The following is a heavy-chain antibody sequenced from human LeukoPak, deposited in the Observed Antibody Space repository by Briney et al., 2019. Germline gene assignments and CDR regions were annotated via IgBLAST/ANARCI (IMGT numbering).Heavy chain of an antibody. CDR3: GRDSRYSIDP. CDR1: GFTFSTYW. CDR2: IVSDGRIT. J-gene: IGHJ5*02. D-gene: IGHD2/OR15-2a*01. V-gene: IGHV3-74*01. Sequence: GGSLRLSCAASGFTFSTYWMHWVRQAPGKGLVWVSRIVSDGRITTYADSVKGRFTISRDNAKNTLYLQMNSLRAEDTAVYYCGRDSRYSIDPWGQGTLVTVSS.